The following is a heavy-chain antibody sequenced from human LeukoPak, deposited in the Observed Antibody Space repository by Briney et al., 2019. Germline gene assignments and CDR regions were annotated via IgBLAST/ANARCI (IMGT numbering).Heavy chain of an antibody. J-gene: IGHJ2*01. CDR3: AREGDYGDYEDWYFDL. CDR1: GFTFSRYE. CDR2: ISSSGSTI. V-gene: IGHV3-48*03. Sequence: PGGSLRLSCAASGFTFSRYEMNWVRQAPGKGLEWVSYISSSGSTIYYADSVKGRFTISRDNAKNSLYLQMNSLRAEDTAVYYCAREGDYGDYEDWYFDLWGRGTLVTVSS. D-gene: IGHD4-17*01.